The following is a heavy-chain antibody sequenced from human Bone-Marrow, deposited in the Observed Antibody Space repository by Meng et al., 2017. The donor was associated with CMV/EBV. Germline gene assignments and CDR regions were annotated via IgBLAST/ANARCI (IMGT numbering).Heavy chain of an antibody. CDR3: AKEARIWSGSFDAFDI. V-gene: IGHV3-33*06. CDR2: IWYDGSNK. J-gene: IGHJ3*02. Sequence: GEYLKISCAASGFTFSSYGMHWVRQAPGKGLEWVAVIWYDGSNKYYADSVKGRFTVSRDNSKNTLYLQMNSLRAEDTAVYYCAKEARIWSGSFDAFDIWGQGTMVTVSS. D-gene: IGHD3-3*01. CDR1: GFTFSSYG.